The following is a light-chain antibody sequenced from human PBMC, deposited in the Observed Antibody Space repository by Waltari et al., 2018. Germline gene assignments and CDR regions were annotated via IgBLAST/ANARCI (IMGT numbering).Light chain of an antibody. CDR3: SSYAGSTNVL. CDR2: EVS. V-gene: IGLV2-8*01. Sequence: QSALTQPPSASGSPGQSVTISCTGTSSDVGGYVSWYQQHPGKAPKLMIYEVSKRPSGVPDRFAGSKSGNTASLTVSGLQAEDEADYYCSSYAGSTNVLFGGGTKLTVL. J-gene: IGLJ2*01. CDR1: SSDVGGY.